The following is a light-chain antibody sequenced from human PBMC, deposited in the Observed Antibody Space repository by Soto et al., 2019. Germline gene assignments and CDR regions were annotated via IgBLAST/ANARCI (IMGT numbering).Light chain of an antibody. J-gene: IGKJ5*01. CDR3: QQYNNWPPT. CDR2: GAS. CDR1: QSVSSN. Sequence: EIVMPQSPATLSVSPGERATLSCRASQSVSSNLAWYQQKPGQAPRLLIYGASTRATGIPARFSGSGSGTEITLTISSLQSEDFAVYYCQQYNNWPPTFGEGTRLEIK. V-gene: IGKV3-15*01.